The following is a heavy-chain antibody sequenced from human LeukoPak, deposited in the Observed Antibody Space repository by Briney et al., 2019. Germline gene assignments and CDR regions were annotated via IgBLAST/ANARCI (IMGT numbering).Heavy chain of an antibody. V-gene: IGHV3-13*01. Sequence: GGSLRLSCSASGFTFSSYDMHWVRQATGKGLEWVSAIGTAVDTYYPGSVKGRFTISRDNSKNTLYLQMNSLRAEDTAVYYCARDLPRYCSSTSCPYYYGMDVWGQGTTVTVSS. J-gene: IGHJ6*02. CDR1: GFTFSSYD. D-gene: IGHD2-2*01. CDR2: IGTAVDT. CDR3: ARDLPRYCSSTSCPYYYGMDV.